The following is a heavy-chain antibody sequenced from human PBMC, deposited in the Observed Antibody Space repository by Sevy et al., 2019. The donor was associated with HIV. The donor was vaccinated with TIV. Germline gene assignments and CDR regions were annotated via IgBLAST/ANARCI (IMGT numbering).Heavy chain of an antibody. CDR3: ARDGGGDYFDY. Sequence: GGSLRLSCEASGFSFRRYAKHWVRQAPGKGLEWLTVISYDGRNEYYVDSVKGRFTISRDNSKNTLYLQMNSLRPEDTAIYYCARDGGGDYFDYWGQGTLVTVSS. CDR2: ISYDGRNE. J-gene: IGHJ4*02. V-gene: IGHV3-30*04. D-gene: IGHD3-10*01. CDR1: GFSFRRYA.